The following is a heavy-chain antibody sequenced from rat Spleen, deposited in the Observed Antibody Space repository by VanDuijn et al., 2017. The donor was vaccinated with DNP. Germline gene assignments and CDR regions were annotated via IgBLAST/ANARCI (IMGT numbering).Heavy chain of an antibody. CDR2: ISSDGSST. CDR1: GFTFSNYD. D-gene: IGHD1-11*01. J-gene: IGHJ2*01. V-gene: IGHV5-7*01. Sequence: EVQLVESGGGLVQPGRSVKLSCAASGFTFSNYDMAWVRQAPKKGLEWVATISSDGSSTYYRDSVKGRFSISRDNAKDTLYLQWDSLRSEDTATYYCVRWEGDYLDYWGQGVMVTVSS. CDR3: VRWEGDYLDY.